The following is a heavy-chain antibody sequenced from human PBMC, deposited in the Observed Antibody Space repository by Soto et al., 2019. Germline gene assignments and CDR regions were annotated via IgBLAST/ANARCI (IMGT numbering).Heavy chain of an antibody. CDR1: GGSFRGYY. V-gene: IGHV4-34*01. CDR3: ARMTLTDV. CDR2: INHSGST. J-gene: IGHJ6*04. Sequence: SSETLSLTCAVYGGSFRGYYWSWIRQPPGKGLEWIGEINHSGSTNYNPSLKSRVTISVDTSKNQFSLKLSSVTAADTAVYYCARMTLTDVWGKGTTVTVSS.